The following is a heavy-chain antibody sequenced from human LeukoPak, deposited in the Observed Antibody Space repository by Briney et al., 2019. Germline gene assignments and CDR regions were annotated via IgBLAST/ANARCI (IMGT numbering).Heavy chain of an antibody. CDR1: GFTFSSYS. Sequence: GGSLRLSCAASGFTFSSYSMNWVRQAPGKGLDWVSSVSSSSPYIYYSDSVKGRFSIPRDNAKNSLFLQMNSLRAEDTAVYYCAREDERYSSGSPGGYWGQGTLVTVSS. CDR3: AREDERYSSGSPGGY. V-gene: IGHV3-21*01. D-gene: IGHD6-19*01. J-gene: IGHJ4*02. CDR2: VSSSSPYI.